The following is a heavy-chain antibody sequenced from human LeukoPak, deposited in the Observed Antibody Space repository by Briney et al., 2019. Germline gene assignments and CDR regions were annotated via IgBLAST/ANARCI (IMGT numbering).Heavy chain of an antibody. J-gene: IGHJ6*03. Sequence: SETLSLTCAVSGYSISSGYYWGWIRQPPGKGLEWIGSIYHSESTYYNPPLKSRVTISVDTSKNQFSLKLSSVTAADTAVYYCARQSVVISYYYYYMDVWGKGTTVTVSS. V-gene: IGHV4-38-2*01. D-gene: IGHD3-22*01. CDR1: GYSISSGYY. CDR3: ARQSVVISYYYYYMDV. CDR2: IYHSEST.